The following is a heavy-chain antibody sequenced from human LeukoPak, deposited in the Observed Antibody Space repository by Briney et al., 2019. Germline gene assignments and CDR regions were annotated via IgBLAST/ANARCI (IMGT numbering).Heavy chain of an antibody. CDR3: AGTLYSGYGLGSLGAFDI. Sequence: GGSLRLSCAASGFTVSSNYMSWVRQAPGKGLESVSLIYSGGDTYYADSVKGRFTISRDNSKNTLYIVMNSLRAEDTAVYYCAGTLYSGYGLGSLGAFDIWGQGTMVTVSS. J-gene: IGHJ3*02. V-gene: IGHV3-53*01. CDR2: IYSGGDT. D-gene: IGHD5-12*01. CDR1: GFTVSSNY.